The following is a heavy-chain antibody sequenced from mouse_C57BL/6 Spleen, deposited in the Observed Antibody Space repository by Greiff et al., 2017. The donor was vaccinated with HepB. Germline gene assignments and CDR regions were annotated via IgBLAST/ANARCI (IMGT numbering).Heavy chain of an antibody. CDR3: ARSLTGTGYWYFDV. D-gene: IGHD4-1*01. Sequence: VQLQQSGPELVKPGASVKISCKASGYSFTDYNMNWVKQSNGKSLEWIGVINPNYGTTSYNQKFKGKATLTVDQSSSTAYMQLNSLTSEDSAVDYCARSLTGTGYWYFDVWGTGTTVTVSS. CDR1: GYSFTDYN. V-gene: IGHV1-39*01. CDR2: INPNYGTT. J-gene: IGHJ1*03.